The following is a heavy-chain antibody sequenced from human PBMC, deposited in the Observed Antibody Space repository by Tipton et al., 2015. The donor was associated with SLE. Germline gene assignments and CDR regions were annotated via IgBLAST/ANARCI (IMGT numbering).Heavy chain of an antibody. D-gene: IGHD5-12*01. CDR1: GGSFSGYY. CDR3: ARGGGPVDIVATDFDY. V-gene: IGHV4-34*01. CDR2: INHSGST. Sequence: TLSLTCAVYGGSFSGYYWSWIRQPPGKGLEWIGEINHSGSTNYNPSLKSRVTISVDTSKNQLSLKLSSVTAADTAVYYCARGGGPVDIVATDFDYWGQGTLVTVSS. J-gene: IGHJ4*02.